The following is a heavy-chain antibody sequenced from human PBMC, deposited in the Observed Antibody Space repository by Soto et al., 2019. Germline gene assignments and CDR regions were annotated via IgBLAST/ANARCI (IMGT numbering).Heavy chain of an antibody. D-gene: IGHD2-15*01. CDR1: GGSISSYY. CDR3: ARRSYCSGGSCHDY. V-gene: IGHV4-59*01. J-gene: IGHJ4*02. CDR2: IYYSGST. Sequence: QVQLQESGPGLVKPSETLSLTCTVSGGSISSYYWSWIRQPPGKGLEWIGYIYYSGSTNYNPSLKSRVTXXVXTXXNQVSLKLSSGTAADTAVYYCARRSYCSGGSCHDYWGQGTLVTVSS.